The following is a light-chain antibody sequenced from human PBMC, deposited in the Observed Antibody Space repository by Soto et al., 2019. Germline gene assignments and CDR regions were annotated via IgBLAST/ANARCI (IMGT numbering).Light chain of an antibody. J-gene: IGKJ1*01. CDR3: QQSSTIPRT. CDR1: QHISTY. CDR2: AAS. V-gene: IGKV1-39*01. Sequence: DIQMTQSPSSLSASVGDRVTISCRSSQHISTYLNWYQHKPGKAPKLLVYAASTLPSGVPSRFSGSGSGTDFRLTISSLQPEDFATYYCQQSSTIPRTFGQGTKVDLK.